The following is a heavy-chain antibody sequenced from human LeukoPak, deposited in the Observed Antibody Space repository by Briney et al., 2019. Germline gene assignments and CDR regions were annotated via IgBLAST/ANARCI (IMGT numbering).Heavy chain of an antibody. CDR2: FHHSWAT. Sequence: PSETLSLTCSVSGYSISRGYHWAWVRPPPGKRLEWIGSFHHSWATYYNPPLNSRLTISADTPKNHFSPKMDSVTAADTAVYYCARIDFNPDDWGKGTLGSVSS. D-gene: IGHD1-14*01. J-gene: IGHJ4*02. CDR3: ARIDFNPDD. V-gene: IGHV4-38-2*02. CDR1: GYSISRGYH.